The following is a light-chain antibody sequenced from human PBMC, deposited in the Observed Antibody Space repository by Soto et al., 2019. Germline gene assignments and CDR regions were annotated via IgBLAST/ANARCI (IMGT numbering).Light chain of an antibody. CDR2: DDS. CDR3: QVWDSDSDHWV. J-gene: IGLJ3*02. V-gene: IGLV3-21*02. Sequence: SYELTQPPSVSVAPGQTARITCGEKNIGSKSVHWYQQRPGQAPVLVVDDDSDRPSGIPERFSGSKSGNTATLTISRVEAGDEADYYCQVWDSDSDHWVFGGGTKLTVL. CDR1: NIGSKS.